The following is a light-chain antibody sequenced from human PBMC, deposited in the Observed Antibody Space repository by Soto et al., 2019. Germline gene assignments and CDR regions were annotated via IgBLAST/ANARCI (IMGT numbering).Light chain of an antibody. J-gene: IGKJ1*01. CDR2: GAS. Sequence: EIVMTQSPVTLSLSPGDRATLSCRASQSVATNLAWFQQRPGQAPRLLVYGASATATGIPARFSGSGSGTEFTLTISSLQSEDFAVYYCRQYNDWPRTFGQGTKVEIK. V-gene: IGKV3-15*01. CDR1: QSVATN. CDR3: RQYNDWPRT.